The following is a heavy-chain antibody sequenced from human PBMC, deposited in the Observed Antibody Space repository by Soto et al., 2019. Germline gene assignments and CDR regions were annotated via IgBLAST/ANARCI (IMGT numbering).Heavy chain of an antibody. D-gene: IGHD1-1*01. CDR3: ARNWNHFDY. J-gene: IGHJ4*02. Sequence: ASVKVSCKTSGYTFTDYYMHWLRQAPGQGLEWMGWINPKSGDTTYAEKFQGRVTMTRDTSISTAYMELTRLTSDETAVYYCARNWNHFDYWGQGTVVTVSS. CDR2: INPKSGDT. V-gene: IGHV1-2*02. CDR1: GYTFTDYY.